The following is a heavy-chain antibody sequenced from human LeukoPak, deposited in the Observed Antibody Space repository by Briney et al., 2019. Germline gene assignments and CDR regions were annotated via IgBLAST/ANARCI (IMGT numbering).Heavy chain of an antibody. CDR3: ARASESLVGATTFWFDP. J-gene: IGHJ5*02. CDR2: INHSGST. Sequence: GSLRLSCAASGFTFSSYWMSWVRQAPGKGLEWIGEINHSGSTNYNPSLKSRVTISVDTSKNQFSLKLSSVTAADTAVYYCARASESLVGATTFWFDPWGQGTLVTVSS. CDR1: GFTFSSYW. V-gene: IGHV4-34*01. D-gene: IGHD1-26*01.